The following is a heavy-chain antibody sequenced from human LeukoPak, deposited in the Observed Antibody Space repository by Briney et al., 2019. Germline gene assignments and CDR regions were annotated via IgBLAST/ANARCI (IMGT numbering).Heavy chain of an antibody. V-gene: IGHV4-30-4*01. CDR2: IYYSGST. CDR3: ARDRGDYEVY. CDR1: AGSPSSGVCS. Sequence: SHPLWLTRTGSAGSPSSGVCSHCSIRQPPWTGLEWIGYIYYSGSTYYNPSLKSRVTISVDTSKNQFSLKLSSVTAADTAVYYCARDRGDYEVYWGQGTPVTVSS. D-gene: IGHD4-17*01. J-gene: IGHJ4*02.